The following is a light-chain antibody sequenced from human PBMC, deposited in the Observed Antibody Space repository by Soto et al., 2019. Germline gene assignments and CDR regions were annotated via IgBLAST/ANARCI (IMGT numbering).Light chain of an antibody. Sequence: DIQMTQSPSSLSASAGDRVTIACRASQPISAHLNWYHQKPEKAPKLLIYSATTLQYGVPSRFSGSGSGTDFTLTISSLQPEDFATYYCQQTYSDPPTFGQGTKVEIK. CDR1: QPISAH. J-gene: IGKJ1*01. CDR3: QQTYSDPPT. V-gene: IGKV1-39*01. CDR2: SAT.